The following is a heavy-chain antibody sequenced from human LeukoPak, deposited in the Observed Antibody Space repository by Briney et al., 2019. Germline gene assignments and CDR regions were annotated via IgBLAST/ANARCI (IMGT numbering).Heavy chain of an antibody. CDR1: GYTFTSYY. D-gene: IGHD2-8*01. Sequence: ASVKASCKASGYTFTSYYMHWVRQAPGQGLEWMGIINPSGGSTSYAQKFQGRVTMTRDTSTSTVYMELSSLRSEDTAVYYCAIMVYPLFFDYWGQGTLVTVSS. J-gene: IGHJ4*02. V-gene: IGHV1-46*03. CDR2: INPSGGST. CDR3: AIMVYPLFFDY.